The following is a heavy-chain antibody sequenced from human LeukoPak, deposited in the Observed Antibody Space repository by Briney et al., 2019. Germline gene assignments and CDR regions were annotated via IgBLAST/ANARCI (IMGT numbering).Heavy chain of an antibody. CDR2: IWYGSNKI. J-gene: IGHJ5*02. V-gene: IGHV3-21*01. CDR1: GFTFSRYN. Sequence: GGSLRLSCTVSGFTFSRYNMHWVRQAPGRGLEWVSSIWYGSNKIYYADSVKGRFTISRDDDDNSVYLRMNRMRAEDTAVYYCAPRGLTSQALASWGGGTLVTVSS. D-gene: IGHD3-10*01. CDR3: APRGLTSQALAS.